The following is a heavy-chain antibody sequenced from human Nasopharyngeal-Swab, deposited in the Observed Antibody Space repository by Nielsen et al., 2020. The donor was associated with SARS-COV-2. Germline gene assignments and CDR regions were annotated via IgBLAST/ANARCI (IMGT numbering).Heavy chain of an antibody. CDR3: ARDPTYSSSWTYYFDY. Sequence: GGSLRLSCAASGFTFSDYYMSWIRQAPGKGLEWVSSISSSSSYIYYADSVKGRFTISRDNAKNSLYLQMNSLRAEDTAVYFCARDPTYSSSWTYYFDYWGQGTLVTVSS. D-gene: IGHD6-13*01. CDR1: GFTFSDYY. CDR2: ISSSSSYI. J-gene: IGHJ4*02. V-gene: IGHV3-11*06.